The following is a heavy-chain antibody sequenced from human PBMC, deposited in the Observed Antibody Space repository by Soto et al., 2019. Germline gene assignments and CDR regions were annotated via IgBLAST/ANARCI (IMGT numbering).Heavy chain of an antibody. CDR2: IIPILGIA. J-gene: IGHJ6*02. Sequence: QVQLVQSGAEVKKPGSSVKVSCKASGGTFSSYTISWVRQAPGQGLEWMGRIIPILGIANYAQKFQGRVTSXADXAXTTAYMELSSLRSEDTAVYYCARLREGYSGPRGMDVWGQGTTVTVSS. D-gene: IGHD1-26*01. V-gene: IGHV1-69*02. CDR1: GGTFSSYT. CDR3: ARLREGYSGPRGMDV.